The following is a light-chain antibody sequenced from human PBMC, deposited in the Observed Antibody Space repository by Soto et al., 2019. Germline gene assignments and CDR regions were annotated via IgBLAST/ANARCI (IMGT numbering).Light chain of an antibody. Sequence: QSALTQPASVSGSPGQSITNSCTGTSSDVGGYTYVSWYQQHPGKAPKLMIYQVSNRPSGISNRFSGSKSGNTASLTISGLQADDEADYYCRSYTSSNTRVFGGGTQLTVL. CDR2: QVS. CDR3: RSYTSSNTRV. J-gene: IGLJ3*02. CDR1: SSDVGGYTY. V-gene: IGLV2-14*01.